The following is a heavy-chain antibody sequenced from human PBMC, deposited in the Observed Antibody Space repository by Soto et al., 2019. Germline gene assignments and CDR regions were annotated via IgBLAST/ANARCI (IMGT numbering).Heavy chain of an antibody. V-gene: IGHV2-5*02. CDR1: GFSLSTSGVG. Sequence: QITLKESGPTLVKPTQTLTLTCTFSGFSLSTSGVGVGWIRQPPGKALEWLAVIYWDDYKHYSPSLKSRLTITKDTSKNHVVLTMTNMDPVDTATYYCAHKGYGDYPLAYWGQGTLLTVSS. CDR3: AHKGYGDYPLAY. J-gene: IGHJ4*02. CDR2: IYWDDYK. D-gene: IGHD4-17*01.